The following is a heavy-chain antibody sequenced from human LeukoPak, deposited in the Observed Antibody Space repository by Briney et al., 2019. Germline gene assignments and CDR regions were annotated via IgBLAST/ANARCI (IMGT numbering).Heavy chain of an antibody. Sequence: GGSLRLSCAASGFTFSSYSMNWVRQAPGKGLEWVSSISSSSSYIYYADSVKGRFTISRDNAKNSLYLQMNSLRAEDTAVYYCARDRRGIAAAGSSFEYWGQGTLVTVSS. CDR2: ISSSSSYI. CDR3: ARDRRGIAAAGSSFEY. V-gene: IGHV3-21*01. J-gene: IGHJ4*02. D-gene: IGHD6-13*01. CDR1: GFTFSSYS.